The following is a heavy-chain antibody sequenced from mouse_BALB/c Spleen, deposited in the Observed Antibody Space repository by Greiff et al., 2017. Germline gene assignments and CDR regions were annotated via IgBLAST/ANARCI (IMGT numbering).Heavy chain of an antibody. D-gene: IGHD1-1*01. J-gene: IGHJ4*01. V-gene: IGHV5-17*02. CDR1: GFTFSSFG. CDR3: ARLDGSTSSLYAMDY. Sequence: EVQLQESGGGLVQPGGSRKLSCAASGFTFSSFGMHWVRQAPEKGLEWVAYISSGSSTIYYADTVKGRFTISRDNPKNTLFLQMTSLRSEDTAMYYCARLDGSTSSLYAMDYWGQGTSVTVSA. CDR2: ISSGSSTI.